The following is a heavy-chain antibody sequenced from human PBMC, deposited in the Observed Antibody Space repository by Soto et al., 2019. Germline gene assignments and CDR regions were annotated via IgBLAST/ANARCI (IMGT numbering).Heavy chain of an antibody. CDR2: IKSKTDGGTT. CDR1: GFAFGDYA. CDR3: TTDPFMITFGGVIVNWFDP. J-gene: IGHJ5*02. Sequence: LRLSCTASGFAFGDYALSWVRQAPGKGLEWVGRIKSKTDGGTTDYAAPVKGRFTISRDDSKNTLYLQMNSLKTEDTAVYYCTTDPFMITFGGVIVNWFDPWGQGTLVTVSS. V-gene: IGHV3-15*01. D-gene: IGHD3-16*02.